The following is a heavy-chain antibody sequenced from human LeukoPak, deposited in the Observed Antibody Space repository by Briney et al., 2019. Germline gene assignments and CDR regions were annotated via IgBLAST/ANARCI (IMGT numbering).Heavy chain of an antibody. CDR3: AKGEVPAGRGYYFDY. D-gene: IGHD2-2*01. CDR1: GFTFSSYA. CDR2: ISGSGDNT. V-gene: IGHV3-23*01. Sequence: GGSLRLSCAASGFTFSSYAMSWVRQAPGKGLEWVSGISGSGDNTYYADSVKGRFTIPRDNSKNTLYLQMNSLRAEDTAVYYCAKGEVPAGRGYYFDYWGQGTLVTVSS. J-gene: IGHJ4*02.